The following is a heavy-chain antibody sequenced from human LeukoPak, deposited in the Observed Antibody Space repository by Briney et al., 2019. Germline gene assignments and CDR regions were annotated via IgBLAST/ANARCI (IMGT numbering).Heavy chain of an antibody. D-gene: IGHD3-22*01. CDR3: AKTQLSRYYYDSRGAFDI. CDR1: GFTFDDYA. J-gene: IGHJ3*02. Sequence: PGGSLRLSCAASGFTFDDYAMHWVRQAPGKGLEWVSGISWNSGSIGYADSVKGRFTISRDNAKNSLYLQMNNLRAEDTALYYCAKTQLSRYYYDSRGAFDIWGQGTMVTVSS. V-gene: IGHV3-9*01. CDR2: ISWNSGSI.